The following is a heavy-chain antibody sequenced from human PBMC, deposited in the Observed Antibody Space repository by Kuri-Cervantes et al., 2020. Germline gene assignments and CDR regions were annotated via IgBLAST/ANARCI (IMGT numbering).Heavy chain of an antibody. Sequence: GGSLRLSCAASGFTFSSYSMNWVRQAPGKGLEWVSYISSSSSTIYYADSVKGRFTISRDNAKNSLYLQMNSLRDEDTAVYYCARAGADCTNGVCYIGLAKTSYTSDYWGQGTLVTVSS. CDR1: GFTFSSYS. V-gene: IGHV3-48*02. D-gene: IGHD2-8*01. J-gene: IGHJ4*02. CDR3: ARAGADCTNGVCYIGLAKTSYTSDY. CDR2: ISSSSSTI.